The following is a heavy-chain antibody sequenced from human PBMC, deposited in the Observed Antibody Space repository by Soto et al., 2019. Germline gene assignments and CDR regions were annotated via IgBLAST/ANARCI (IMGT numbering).Heavy chain of an antibody. D-gene: IGHD3-3*01. Sequence: ASVKVSCKASGYTFTSYDINWVRQATGQGLEWMGWMNPNSGNTGDAQKFQGRVTMTRNTSISTAYMELSSLRSEDTAVYYCARGRVARFLEWLLESNWFDPWGQGTLVTVSS. CDR3: ARGRVARFLEWLLESNWFDP. CDR1: GYTFTSYD. CDR2: MNPNSGNT. J-gene: IGHJ5*02. V-gene: IGHV1-8*01.